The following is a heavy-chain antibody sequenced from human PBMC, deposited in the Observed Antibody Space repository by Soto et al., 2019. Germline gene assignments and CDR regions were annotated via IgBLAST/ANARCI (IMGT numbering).Heavy chain of an antibody. Sequence: EVQLLESGGGLVQPGGSLRLSCAASGFTFSNYAMNWVRQAPGKGLEWVSAISGSGSTYYADSVQGGFTIFRDYSENTRYPQMSSLSAEDTAVSSCANVPLRLNYVDYWGPGTLVTVSS. D-gene: IGHD5-12*01. CDR1: GFTFSNYA. CDR3: ANVPLRLNYVDY. V-gene: IGHV3-23*01. J-gene: IGHJ4*02. CDR2: ISGSGST.